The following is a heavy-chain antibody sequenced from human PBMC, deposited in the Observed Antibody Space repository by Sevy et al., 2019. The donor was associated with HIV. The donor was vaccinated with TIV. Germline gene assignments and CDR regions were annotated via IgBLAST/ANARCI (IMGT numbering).Heavy chain of an antibody. CDR3: AREGCTKPHDY. J-gene: IGHJ4*02. CDR1: GFTFSKYS. D-gene: IGHD2-8*01. V-gene: IGHV3-23*01. CDR2: LSFGCGEI. Sequence: GGSLRLSFAASGFTFSKYSMIWVRQPPGKGLEWVSTLSFGCGEINYADSVKDRFTISRDNSKSSVYLQMNNLRPEDTAVYYCAREGCTKPHDYWGQGTLVTVSS.